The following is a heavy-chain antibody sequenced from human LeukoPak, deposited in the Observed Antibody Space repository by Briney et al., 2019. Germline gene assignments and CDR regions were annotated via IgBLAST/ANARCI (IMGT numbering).Heavy chain of an antibody. V-gene: IGHV3-23*01. J-gene: IGHJ6*02. D-gene: IGHD6-13*01. Sequence: GGSLRLSCAASGFTFCRFAMNWVRQAPGKGLEWVSAISGSGDSTYYADSVKGRFTISRDNSKNTLYLQMNSLRAEDTAVFYCAKSAAGGPYYYFGVDVWGQGTTVTVSS. CDR2: ISGSGDST. CDR3: AKSAAGGPYYYFGVDV. CDR1: GFTFCRFA.